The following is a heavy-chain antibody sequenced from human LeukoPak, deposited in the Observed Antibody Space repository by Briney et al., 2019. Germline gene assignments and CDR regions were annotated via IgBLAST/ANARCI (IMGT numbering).Heavy chain of an antibody. J-gene: IGHJ4*02. CDR3: VRRGDASSGWGDHDY. Sequence: GGSLRLSCTASGFSFSTYSMNWVRQAPGKGLEWVSTIGGSGDKTFYADSVKGRFTISRDNSKNMLHLQMSSLTGEDTALYYRVRRGDASSGWGDHDYWGQGALVAVSP. CDR1: GFSFSTYS. D-gene: IGHD6-19*01. V-gene: IGHV3-23*01. CDR2: IGGSGDKT.